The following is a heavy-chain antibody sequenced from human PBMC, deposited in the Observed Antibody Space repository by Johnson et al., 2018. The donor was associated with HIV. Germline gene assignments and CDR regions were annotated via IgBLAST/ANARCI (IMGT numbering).Heavy chain of an antibody. CDR3: ATGYNWNYMGAFDI. J-gene: IGHJ3*02. CDR1: GFTFSDYY. V-gene: IGHV3-11*04. CDR2: ISSSGISI. D-gene: IGHD1-7*01. Sequence: VQLVESGGGLVKPGGSLRLSCAASGFTFSDYYMSWIRQAPGKGLEWVSYISSSGISIYYADSVKGRFTISRDNAKNSLYMQLKSLRTEDTAVYYCATGYNWNYMGAFDIWGQGTMVTVSS.